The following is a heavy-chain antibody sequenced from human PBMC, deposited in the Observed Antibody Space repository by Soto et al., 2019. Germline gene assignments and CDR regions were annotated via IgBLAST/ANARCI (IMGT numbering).Heavy chain of an antibody. V-gene: IGHV4-59*01. Sequence: QVQLQESGPGLVKPSETLSLTCTVSGGSISSYYWSWIRQPPGKGLEWIGYIYYSGSTNYNPSLKSRVTISVDTSKNQFSLKLSSVTAADTAVYYCARDPNLGTWGQGTLVTVSS. CDR2: IYYSGST. J-gene: IGHJ5*02. D-gene: IGHD1-1*01. CDR3: ARDPNLGT. CDR1: GGSISSYY.